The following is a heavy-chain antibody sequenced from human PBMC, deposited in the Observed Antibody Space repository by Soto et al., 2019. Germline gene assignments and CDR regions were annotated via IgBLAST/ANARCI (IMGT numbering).Heavy chain of an antibody. Sequence: GGSLIVSCAASGFTFSNYGMHWVRQAPGKGLEWVAFIWYDGSNKYYAGSVTGRFTISRDNSKNKLYLQMNSLRAEDTAVYYCARDPYTHCTRSSGYTALYSYCGMDGWSNGTTVTVYS. CDR2: IWYDGSNK. CDR1: GFTFSNYG. V-gene: IGHV3-33*01. J-gene: IGHJ6*04. CDR3: ARDPYTHCTRSSGYTALYSYCGMDG. D-gene: IGHD2-2*02.